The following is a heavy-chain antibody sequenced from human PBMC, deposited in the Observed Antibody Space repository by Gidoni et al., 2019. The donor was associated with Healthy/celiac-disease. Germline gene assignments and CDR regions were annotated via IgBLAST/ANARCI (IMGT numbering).Heavy chain of an antibody. D-gene: IGHD5-18*01. CDR2: IYYSGSP. Sequence: QVQPQESGPGLVKPSQTLYLTCTVSVGSISSGGNYWRWSRQHPGKGLEWIVYIYYSGSPYSNPSLKSRVTISVDTAKNPFSLKLSSVTAADTSVYYCARWIPLLFDYWGHGTLVTVSS. J-gene: IGHJ4*01. V-gene: IGHV4-31*03. CDR1: VGSISSGGNY. CDR3: ARWIPLLFDY.